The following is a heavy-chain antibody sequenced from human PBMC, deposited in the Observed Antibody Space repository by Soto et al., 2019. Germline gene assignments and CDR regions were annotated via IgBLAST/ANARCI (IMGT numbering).Heavy chain of an antibody. CDR1: GFTFSSYT. V-gene: IGHV3-21*01. Sequence: EVQLVESGGGLVKPGGSLRLSCAASGFTFSSYTMKWVRQAPGKGLEWVASISSSYYIKYAASVKGRFTISRDKAKNSLYLQMNSLRAEDTAVYYCARGDVVVLTATSNFDYWGQGTLVTVSS. J-gene: IGHJ4*02. CDR3: ARGDVVVLTATSNFDY. CDR2: ISSSYYI. D-gene: IGHD2-21*02.